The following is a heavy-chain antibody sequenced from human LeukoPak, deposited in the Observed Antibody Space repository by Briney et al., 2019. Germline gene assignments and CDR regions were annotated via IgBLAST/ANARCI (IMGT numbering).Heavy chain of an antibody. CDR2: LNAGNGLT. D-gene: IGHD2-15*01. Sequence: ASVKVSCKASGYTFITYVMRWVRQAPGQRLEWMGWLNAGNGLTKYSQKFQGTVTITRDTSASTAYMELSSLRSEDTAVYYCATSRNSARGIDYWGQGTLVTVSS. V-gene: IGHV1-3*01. CDR1: GYTFITYV. CDR3: ATSRNSARGIDY. J-gene: IGHJ4*02.